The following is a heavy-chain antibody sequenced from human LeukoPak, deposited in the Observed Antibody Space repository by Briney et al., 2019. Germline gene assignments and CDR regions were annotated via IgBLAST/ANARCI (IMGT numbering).Heavy chain of an antibody. D-gene: IGHD2-8*01. V-gene: IGHV1-3*01. CDR2: INAGNGNT. CDR3: ARGGVLYTFDY. J-gene: IGHJ4*02. CDR1: GYTFTSYA. Sequence: ASVKVSCKASGYTFTSYAMHWVRQAPGQRLEWMGWINAGNGNTKYSQKSQGRVTITRDTSASTAYMELSSLRSEDTAVYYCARGGVLYTFDYWGQGTLVTVSS.